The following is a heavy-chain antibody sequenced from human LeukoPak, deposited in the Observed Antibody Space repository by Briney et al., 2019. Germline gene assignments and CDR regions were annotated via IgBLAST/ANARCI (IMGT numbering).Heavy chain of an antibody. CDR2: ISAYNGNT. CDR1: GYTFTSYG. Sequence: ASVKVSCKASGYTFTSYGISWVRQAPGQGLEWMGWISAYNGNTNYAQKLQGRVTMTTDTSTSTAYMELRSLRSDDTAVYYCAREDPVQLERRGGNWFDPWGQGTLVTVSS. J-gene: IGHJ5*02. D-gene: IGHD1-1*01. V-gene: IGHV1-18*01. CDR3: AREDPVQLERRGGNWFDP.